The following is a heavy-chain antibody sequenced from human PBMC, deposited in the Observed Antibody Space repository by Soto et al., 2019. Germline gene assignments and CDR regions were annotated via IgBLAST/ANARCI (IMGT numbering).Heavy chain of an antibody. CDR1: GGTFSSYA. CDR2: IIPIFGTA. J-gene: IGHJ1*01. Sequence: QVQLVQSGAEVKKPGSSVKVSCKASGGTFSSYAITWVRQAPGQGLEWMGGIIPIFGTANYAQKFQGRVTIPADESTSTAYMELSSLRSEDTAVYYCARFTEQRDYFQHWGQGTLVTVSS. CDR3: ARFTEQRDYFQH. V-gene: IGHV1-69*01. D-gene: IGHD6-25*01.